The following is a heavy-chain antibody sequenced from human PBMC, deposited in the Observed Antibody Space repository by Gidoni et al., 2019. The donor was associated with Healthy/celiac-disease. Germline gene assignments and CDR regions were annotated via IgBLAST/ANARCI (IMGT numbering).Heavy chain of an antibody. CDR3: ARFTTVKVRRYYYGMDV. V-gene: IGHV4-34*01. J-gene: IGHJ6*02. CDR1: GGSFSGYY. CDR2: INHSGST. D-gene: IGHD4-4*01. Sequence: QVQLQQWGAGLLKPSETLSLTCAVYGGSFSGYYWSWIRQPPGKGLEWIGEINHSGSTNYNPSLKSRVTISVDTSKNQFSLKLSSVTAADTAVYYCARFTTVKVRRYYYGMDVWGQGTTVTVSS.